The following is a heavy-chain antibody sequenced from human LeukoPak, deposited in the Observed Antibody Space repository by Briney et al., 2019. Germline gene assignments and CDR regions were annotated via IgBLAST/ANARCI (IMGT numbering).Heavy chain of an antibody. Sequence: ASVKVSCKASGYTFTTYNINWVRQAPGQGLEWMGWINLNSGGTNDAQKFQGRVTMTRDTSISTAYMELGRLRSGDTAVYYCARSPHILTGENFDYWGQGTLVTVSS. V-gene: IGHV1-2*02. J-gene: IGHJ4*02. CDR2: INLNSGGT. CDR1: GYTFTTYN. CDR3: ARSPHILTGENFDY. D-gene: IGHD3-9*01.